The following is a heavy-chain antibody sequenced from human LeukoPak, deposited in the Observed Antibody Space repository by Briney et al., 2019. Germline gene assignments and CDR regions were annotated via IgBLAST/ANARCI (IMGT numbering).Heavy chain of an antibody. CDR3: ARWSGSSWYFDAFDI. CDR2: ISSSSSYI. V-gene: IGHV3-21*01. Sequence: GGSLRLSCAVSGFTVSSNYMSWVRQAPGKGLEWVSSISSSSSYIYYADSVKGRFTISRDNAKNSLYLQMNSLRAEDTAVYYCARWSGSSWYFDAFDIWGQGTMVTVSS. J-gene: IGHJ3*02. D-gene: IGHD6-13*01. CDR1: GFTVSSNY.